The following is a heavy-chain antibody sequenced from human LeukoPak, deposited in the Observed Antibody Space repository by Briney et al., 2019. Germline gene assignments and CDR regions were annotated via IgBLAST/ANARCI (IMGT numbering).Heavy chain of an antibody. CDR3: ARVDYYDSSGYYYFDY. V-gene: IGHV1-69*02. CDR1: GGTFSSCT. Sequence: ASVKVSCKASGGTFSSCTISWVRQAPGQGLEWMGRIIPILGIANYAQKFQGRVTITADKSTSTAYMELSSLRSEDTAVYYCARVDYYDSSGYYYFDYWGQGTLVTVSS. CDR2: IIPILGIA. J-gene: IGHJ4*02. D-gene: IGHD3-22*01.